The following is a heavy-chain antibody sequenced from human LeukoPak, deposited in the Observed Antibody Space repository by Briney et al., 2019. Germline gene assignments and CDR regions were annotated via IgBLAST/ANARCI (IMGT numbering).Heavy chain of an antibody. CDR3: ARMTAGGLHWGYLDY. V-gene: IGHV4-59*12. CDR1: GGSMRGYY. J-gene: IGHJ4*02. CDR2: FYITGDV. D-gene: IGHD7-27*01. Sequence: SETLSLTSTASGGSMRGYYWSWIRHPPGENWKWFGHFYITGDVNYSPSLRSRVSISIDSSKNQVSLQLTSVTAADTAVYYCARMTAGGLHWGYLDYWGQGTLVAVSS.